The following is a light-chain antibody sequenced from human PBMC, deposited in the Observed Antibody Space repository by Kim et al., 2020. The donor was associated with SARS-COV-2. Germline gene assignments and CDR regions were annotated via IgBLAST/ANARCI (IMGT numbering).Light chain of an antibody. V-gene: IGKV3-20*01. Sequence: EIVLTQSPGTLSLSPGERATLSCRASQSVSSSYLAWYQQKPGQAPRLLIYGASSRATGIPDRFSGSGSGTDFTLTISRLEPEDFAVYYCQQYGSYPQYTFGQGTQLEI. CDR3: QQYGSYPQYT. CDR1: QSVSSSY. CDR2: GAS. J-gene: IGKJ2*01.